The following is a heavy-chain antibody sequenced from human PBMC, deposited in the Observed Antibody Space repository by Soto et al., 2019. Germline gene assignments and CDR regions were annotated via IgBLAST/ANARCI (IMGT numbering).Heavy chain of an antibody. CDR2: ISGNGGSR. V-gene: IGHV3-23*01. J-gene: IGHJ4*02. D-gene: IGHD5-12*01. Sequence: GGSLRLSCAASGFTFDDYAMHWVRQVPGKGLEWVSGISGNGGSRYYADSVKGRFTISRDNSKNTLYLQMNSLRAEDTAVYYCAKTKNRGYSGYDSDYWGQGTLVTVSS. CDR1: GFTFDDYA. CDR3: AKTKNRGYSGYDSDY.